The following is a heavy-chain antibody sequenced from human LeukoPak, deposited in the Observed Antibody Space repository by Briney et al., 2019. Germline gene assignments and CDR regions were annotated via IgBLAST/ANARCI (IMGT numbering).Heavy chain of an antibody. J-gene: IGHJ5*02. V-gene: IGHV4-34*01. Sequence: PSETLSLTCAVYGGSFSGYYWSWIRQPPGKGQEWIGEINHSGSTNYNPSLKSRVTISVDTSKNQFSLKLSSVTAADTAVYYCARGPMTTVTTYWFDPWGQGTLVTVSS. D-gene: IGHD4-11*01. CDR3: ARGPMTTVTTYWFDP. CDR1: GGSFSGYY. CDR2: INHSGST.